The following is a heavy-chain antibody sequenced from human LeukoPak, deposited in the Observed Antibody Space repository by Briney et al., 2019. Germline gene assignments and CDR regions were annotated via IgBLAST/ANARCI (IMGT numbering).Heavy chain of an antibody. D-gene: IGHD5-12*01. CDR1: GFTLSSYS. Sequence: GESLRLSCAASGFTLSSYSMNWVRQAPGKGLEWVSSISTSSDYIYYADSVKGRFTVSRDNAKNSLYLHMNSLRAEDTAVYYCARDRDSGYDRGLDYWGQGTLVTVSS. V-gene: IGHV3-21*01. CDR2: ISTSSDYI. J-gene: IGHJ4*02. CDR3: ARDRDSGYDRGLDY.